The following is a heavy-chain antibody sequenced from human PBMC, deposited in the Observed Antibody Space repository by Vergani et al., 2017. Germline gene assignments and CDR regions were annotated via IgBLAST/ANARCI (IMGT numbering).Heavy chain of an antibody. D-gene: IGHD6-13*01. CDR2: IYYSGST. Sequence: QVQLQESGPGLVKPSQTLSLTCTVSGGSISSGDYYWSWIRQPPGKGLGWIGYIYYSGSTYYNPSLKSRVTISVDTSKNQFSLKLSSVTAADTAVYYCARATGGSSSWLWLDVWGQGTTVTVSS. J-gene: IGHJ6*02. V-gene: IGHV4-30-4*08. CDR3: ARATGGSSSWLWLDV. CDR1: GGSISSGDYY.